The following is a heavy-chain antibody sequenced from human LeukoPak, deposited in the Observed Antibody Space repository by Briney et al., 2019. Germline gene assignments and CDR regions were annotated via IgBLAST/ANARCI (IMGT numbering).Heavy chain of an antibody. Sequence: GGSLRLSCAASGFTFSNAWMSWVRQAPGKGLEWVGRVKSKTDGGTPDYAAPVKGRFTISRDDSKNTLSLQMNSLETEDTAVYYCTTARLRWYEFGYWGQGTLVTVSS. J-gene: IGHJ4*02. CDR1: GFTFSNAW. CDR2: VKSKTDGGTP. CDR3: TTARLRWYEFGY. D-gene: IGHD4-23*01. V-gene: IGHV3-15*01.